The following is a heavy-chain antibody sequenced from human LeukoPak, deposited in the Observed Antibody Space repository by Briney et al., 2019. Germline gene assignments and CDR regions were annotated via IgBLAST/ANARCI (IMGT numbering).Heavy chain of an antibody. V-gene: IGHV1-2*02. CDR1: GYTFTAYY. CDR2: INPNTGDT. CDR3: GRGNKSFDP. Sequence: PWASVKVSCKASGYTFTAYYVHWVRQAPGQGLEWIGWINPNTGDTNYAPKFQGRVTMIKDTSTNSAYMELNKLTSDDTAVYYCGRGNKSFDPWGQGTLVTVSS. J-gene: IGHJ5*02.